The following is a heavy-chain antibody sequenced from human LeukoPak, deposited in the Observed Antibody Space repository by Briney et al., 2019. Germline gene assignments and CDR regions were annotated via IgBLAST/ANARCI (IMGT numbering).Heavy chain of an antibody. CDR1: GGSISSSTYY. Sequence: PSETLSLTCTVSGGSISSSTYYWGWIRQPPGKGPEWIGSIYYSGSTYYNPSLKSRVTISVDTSKNQFSLKLSSVTAADTAVYYCARHPYLGYCSSTSCPKYNWFDPWGQGTLVTVSS. V-gene: IGHV4-39*01. D-gene: IGHD2-2*01. J-gene: IGHJ5*02. CDR3: ARHPYLGYCSSTSCPKYNWFDP. CDR2: IYYSGST.